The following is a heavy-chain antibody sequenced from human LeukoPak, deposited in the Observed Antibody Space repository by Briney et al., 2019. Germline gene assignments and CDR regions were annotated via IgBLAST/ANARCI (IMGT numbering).Heavy chain of an antibody. CDR1: GFAFGSYT. Sequence: PGGSLRLSCAASGFAFGSYTMNWVRQAPGKGLEWVSSISPSGSSTWNADSVKGRFTISRDNPRNTLYMEMNSLRAEDTAVYYCSVMHRYYDGSGYWVQWGQGTLVTVSS. J-gene: IGHJ4*02. CDR2: ISPSGSST. D-gene: IGHD3-22*01. V-gene: IGHV3-23*01. CDR3: SVMHRYYDGSGYWVQ.